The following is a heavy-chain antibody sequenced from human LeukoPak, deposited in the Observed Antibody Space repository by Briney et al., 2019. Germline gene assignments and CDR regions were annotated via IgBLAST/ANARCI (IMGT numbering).Heavy chain of an antibody. Sequence: PGRPLRLSCAASGFTFSSFGMHWVRQAPGRGLEWVALILHDEKHYADSVKGRFTISRDNSKNTLYLQMDSLRAEDTAVYYCARKNYGDYAPDYWGQGTLVTVSS. CDR2: ILHDEK. D-gene: IGHD4-17*01. V-gene: IGHV3-33*05. J-gene: IGHJ4*02. CDR3: ARKNYGDYAPDY. CDR1: GFTFSSFG.